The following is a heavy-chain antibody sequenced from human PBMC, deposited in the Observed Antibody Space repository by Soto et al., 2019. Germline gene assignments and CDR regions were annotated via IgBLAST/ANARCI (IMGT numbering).Heavy chain of an antibody. V-gene: IGHV1-3*01. CDR3: AKVDIVATITAPPDY. Sequence: PSVKVSCKASGYTFTSYAMHWVRQAPGQRLEWMGWINAGNGNTKYSQKFQGRVTITRDTSASTAYMELRSLRSDDTAVYYCAKVDIVATITAPPDYWGQGTLVTVSS. D-gene: IGHD5-12*01. CDR2: INAGNGNT. J-gene: IGHJ4*02. CDR1: GYTFTSYA.